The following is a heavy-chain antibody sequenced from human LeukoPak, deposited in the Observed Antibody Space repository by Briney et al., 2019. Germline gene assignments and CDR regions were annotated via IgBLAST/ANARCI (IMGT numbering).Heavy chain of an antibody. D-gene: IGHD2-2*01. CDR3: ARELDSGKYPGHWFDP. CDR1: GVSFNDYY. V-gene: IGHV4-59*01. J-gene: IGHJ5*02. CDR2: IYYSGST. Sequence: SETLSLTCALYGVSFNDYYWSWIRQPPGKGLEWIGYIYYSGSTNYNPSLNSRITITVDTSKNQFSLKLSSVTAADTAVYYCARELDSGKYPGHWFDPWGQGTLVTVSS.